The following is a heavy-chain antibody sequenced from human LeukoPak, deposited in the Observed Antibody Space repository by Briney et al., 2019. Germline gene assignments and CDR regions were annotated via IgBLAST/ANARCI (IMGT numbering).Heavy chain of an antibody. CDR2: IYYSGST. D-gene: IGHD3-10*01. V-gene: IGHV4-59*01. J-gene: IGHJ6*03. CDR1: GGSISSYY. CDR3: ARDRGITMVRGVKFYYYYYMDV. Sequence: SETLSLTCTVSGGSISSYYWSWIRQPPGKGLEWIGYIYYSGSTNYNPSLKSRVTISVDTSKNQFSLKLSSVTAADTAVYYCARDRGITMVRGVKFYYYYYMDVWGKGTTVTVSS.